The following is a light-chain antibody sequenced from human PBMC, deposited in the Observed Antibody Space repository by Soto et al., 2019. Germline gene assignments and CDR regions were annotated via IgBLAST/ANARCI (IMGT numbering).Light chain of an antibody. Sequence: DIQMTQSPSTLSASVGDRVTITCRASQSIGNWLAWYQKKPGKAPKPLIYDAFHLEGGVPSTFSGSGYGTEFTLTISNLQPDDFATYYCQQYNNYSPKTFGQGTKVDIK. V-gene: IGKV1-5*01. J-gene: IGKJ1*01. CDR2: DAF. CDR3: QQYNNYSPKT. CDR1: QSIGNW.